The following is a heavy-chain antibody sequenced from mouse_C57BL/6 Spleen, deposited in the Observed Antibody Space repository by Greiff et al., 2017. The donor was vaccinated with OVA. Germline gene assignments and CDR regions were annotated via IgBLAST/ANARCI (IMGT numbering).Heavy chain of an antibody. V-gene: IGHV5-9-1*02. CDR1: GFTFSSYA. CDR3: TREGYYGYFDY. D-gene: IGHD1-1*01. J-gene: IGHJ2*01. Sequence: EVKLVESGEGLVKPGGSLKLSCAASGFTFSSYAMSWVRQTPEKRLEWVAYISSGGDYIYYADPVKGRFTISRDNARNTLYLQMSRLKSEDTAMYYCTREGYYGYFDYWGQGTTLTVSS. CDR2: ISSGGDYI.